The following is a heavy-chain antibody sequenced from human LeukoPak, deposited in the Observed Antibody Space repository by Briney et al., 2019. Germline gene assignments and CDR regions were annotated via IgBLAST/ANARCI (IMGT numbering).Heavy chain of an antibody. V-gene: IGHV3-48*03. CDR3: ARDGGGGYNYGWGYYFDY. J-gene: IGHJ4*02. Sequence: PGGSLRLSCSASGFSFSSYEMNWVRQAPGKGLEWVSHISSSATSTYYADSVKGRFTISRDNAKNSLYLQMNSLRAEDTAVYYCARDGGGGYNYGWGYYFDYWGQGTLVTVAS. CDR1: GFSFSSYE. D-gene: IGHD5-18*01. CDR2: ISSSATST.